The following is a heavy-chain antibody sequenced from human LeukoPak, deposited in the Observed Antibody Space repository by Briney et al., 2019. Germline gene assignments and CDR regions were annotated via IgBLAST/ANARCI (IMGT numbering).Heavy chain of an antibody. D-gene: IGHD3-22*01. J-gene: IGHJ4*02. CDR3: AREYYYDSSGYPDY. V-gene: IGHV1-18*01. Sequence: ASVKVSCKASGYTFPSYGISWVRQAPGQGLEWMGWISAYNGNTNYAQKLQGRVTMTTDTSTSTAYMELRSLRSDNTAVYYCAREYYYDSSGYPDYWGQGTLVTVSS. CDR2: ISAYNGNT. CDR1: GYTFPSYG.